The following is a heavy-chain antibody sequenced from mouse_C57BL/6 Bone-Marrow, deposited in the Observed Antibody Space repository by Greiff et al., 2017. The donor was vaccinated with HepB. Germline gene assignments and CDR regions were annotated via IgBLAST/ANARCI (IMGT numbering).Heavy chain of an antibody. CDR2: IYPGDGDT. V-gene: IGHV1-82*01. CDR3: ARWGTTVVAFYWYFDV. Sequence: VNVVESGPELVKPGASVKISCKASGYAFSSSWMNWVKQRPGKGLEWIGRIYPGDGDTNYNGKFKGKATLTADKSSSTAYMQLSSLTSEDSAVYFCARWGTTVVAFYWYFDVWGTGTTVTVSS. J-gene: IGHJ1*03. D-gene: IGHD1-1*01. CDR1: GYAFSSSW.